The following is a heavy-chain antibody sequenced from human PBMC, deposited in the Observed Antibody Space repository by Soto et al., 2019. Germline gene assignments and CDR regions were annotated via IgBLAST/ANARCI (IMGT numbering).Heavy chain of an antibody. CDR2: IDYSGST. V-gene: IGHV4-39*01. Sequence: CGSIRQPPGKGLEWIGSIDYSGSTYYNPSLKSRVTISVDASKNQFSLKLSSVTAADTAVYYCLIQVADGIRGGSTVSAFLLNRSSDL. CDR3: LIQVADGIRGGSTVSAFLLNRSSDL. J-gene: IGHJ2*01. D-gene: IGHD2-15*01.